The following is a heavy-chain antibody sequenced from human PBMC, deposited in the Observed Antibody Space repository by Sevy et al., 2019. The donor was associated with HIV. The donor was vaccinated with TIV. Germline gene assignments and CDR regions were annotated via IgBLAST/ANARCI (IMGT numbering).Heavy chain of an antibody. J-gene: IGHJ4*02. CDR1: GYTFTNYG. V-gene: IGHV7-4-1*01. D-gene: IGHD3-9*01. CDR3: ARAHYNYFDT. Sequence: ASVKVSCKGSGYTFTNYGLIWVRQAPGHGLEYMGRINTNSGNPTFAPGFAGRFVFSLDTSVSTAFLQIDSLKAEDTGLYYCARAHYNYFDTWGQGSLVTVSS. CDR2: INTNSGNP.